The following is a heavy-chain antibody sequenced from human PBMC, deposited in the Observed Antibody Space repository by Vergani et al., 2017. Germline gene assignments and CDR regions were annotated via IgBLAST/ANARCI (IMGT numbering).Heavy chain of an antibody. D-gene: IGHD3-9*01. V-gene: IGHV4-59*01. CDR3: ARVMYRDEASTGYRLEGMDI. CDR2: IYYSGST. Sequence: QVQLQESGPGLVKPSETLSLTCTVSGGSISSYYWSWIRQPPGKGLEWIGYIYYSGSTNYNPSLNSRVTMSVDTSKKQFSLKLRSVTAADTAVYFCARVMYRDEASTGYRLEGMDIWGQGTTVTISS. CDR1: GGSISSYY. J-gene: IGHJ6*02.